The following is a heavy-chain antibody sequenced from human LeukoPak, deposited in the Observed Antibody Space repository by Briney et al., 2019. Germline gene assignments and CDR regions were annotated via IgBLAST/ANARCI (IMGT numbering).Heavy chain of an antibody. D-gene: IGHD4-17*01. CDR1: GGSISSSSYY. Sequence: SETLSLTCTVSGGSISSSSYYWGWIRQPPGKGLEWIGSLYYSGSTYYNPSLKSRVTISVDTSKNQFSLKLSSVTAADTAVYYCARVPTVTFFDYWGQGTLVTVSS. J-gene: IGHJ4*02. CDR3: ARVPTVTFFDY. V-gene: IGHV4-39*01. CDR2: LYYSGST.